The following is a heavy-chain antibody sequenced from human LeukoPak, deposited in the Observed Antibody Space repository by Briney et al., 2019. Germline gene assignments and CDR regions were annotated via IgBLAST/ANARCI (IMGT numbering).Heavy chain of an antibody. CDR1: GGSISSSSYY. CDR2: IYYSGST. CDR3: ARGSSTYYYYGMDV. Sequence: SATLSLTCSVSGGSISSSSYYWGWIRQPPGKGLEWIGSIYYSGSTYYNPSLKSRVTISVDTSKNQFSLKLSSVTAADTAVYYCARGSSTYYYYGMDVWGQGTTVTVSS. V-gene: IGHV4-39*07. J-gene: IGHJ6*02.